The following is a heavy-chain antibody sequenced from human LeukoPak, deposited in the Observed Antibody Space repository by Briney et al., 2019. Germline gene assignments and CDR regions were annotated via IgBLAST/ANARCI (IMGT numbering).Heavy chain of an antibody. CDR1: GGSISSGGYY. CDR3: ARDSREVMATMAIRHNWFDP. Sequence: SETLSLACTVSGGSISSGGYYWSWIRQPPGKGLEWIGYIYHSGSTYYNPSLKSRVTVSLDTSKNQFSLKLSSVTAADTAVYYCARDSREVMATMAIRHNWFDPWGQGTLVTVSS. CDR2: IYHSGST. J-gene: IGHJ5*02. D-gene: IGHD5-12*01. V-gene: IGHV4-30-2*01.